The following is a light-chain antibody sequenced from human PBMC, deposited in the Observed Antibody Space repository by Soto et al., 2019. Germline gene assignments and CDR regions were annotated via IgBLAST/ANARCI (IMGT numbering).Light chain of an antibody. CDR2: GAS. J-gene: IGKJ1*01. CDR1: QSVGGNY. V-gene: IGKV3-20*01. Sequence: EIVLTQSPGTLSLSPGERATLSCRASQSVGGNYLTWYQQKPGQAPRLLIYGASSRATGIPDRFSGSGSGTEFTLTISSLESDDFALYFCQEYNDWPLRTFGQGTKVDIK. CDR3: QEYNDWPLRT.